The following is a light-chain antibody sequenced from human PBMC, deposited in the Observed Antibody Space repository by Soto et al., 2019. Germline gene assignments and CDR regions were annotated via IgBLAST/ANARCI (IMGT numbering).Light chain of an antibody. Sequence: QSVLTQPPSASGSPGQSVTISCTGTLSDVGGQNLVSWYRQDPGKAPKLMISGVTNRPAGVSNRFSGSKSGNTASLTITGLQAEDEADYYCSSYTTSSTWVFGGGTKLTVL. CDR2: GVT. V-gene: IGLV2-14*01. CDR3: SSYTTSSTWV. CDR1: LSDVGGQNL. J-gene: IGLJ3*02.